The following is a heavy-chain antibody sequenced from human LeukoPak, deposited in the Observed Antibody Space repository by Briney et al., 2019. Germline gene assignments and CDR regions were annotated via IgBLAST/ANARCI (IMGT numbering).Heavy chain of an antibody. D-gene: IGHD5-24*01. CDR1: GFTFSSYW. V-gene: IGHV3-7*01. J-gene: IGHJ4*02. Sequence: PGGSLRLSCAASGFTFSSYWMSWVRQAPGKGLEWVANIKQDGSEKYYMDSVKGRFTISRDNAKNSLYLQMNSLRAEDTAVYYCARRWFSRDGYNFPNFDYWGQGTLVTVSS. CDR2: IKQDGSEK. CDR3: ARRWFSRDGYNFPNFDY.